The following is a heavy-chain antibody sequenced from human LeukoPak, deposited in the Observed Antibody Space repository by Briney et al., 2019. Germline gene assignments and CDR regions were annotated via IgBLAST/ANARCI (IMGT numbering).Heavy chain of an antibody. D-gene: IGHD1-26*01. J-gene: IGHJ3*02. V-gene: IGHV4-39*01. CDR2: IYYSGST. Sequence: PSETLSLTCTVSGGSITSSYYWGWIRQPPGKGLEWIGSIYYSGSTYYNPSLKSRVTISVDTSKKQFSLRLSSVTAADTAVYYCARHSGSYYGAFDIWGQGTMVTVSS. CDR1: GGSITSSYY. CDR3: ARHSGSYYGAFDI.